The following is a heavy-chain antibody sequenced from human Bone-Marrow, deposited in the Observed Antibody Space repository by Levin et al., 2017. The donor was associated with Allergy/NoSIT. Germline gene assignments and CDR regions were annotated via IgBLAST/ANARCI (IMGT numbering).Heavy chain of an antibody. D-gene: IGHD3-16*01. J-gene: IGHJ4*02. CDR2: IHGSDDTT. CDR1: GFSLSGNA. Sequence: GGSLRLSCVASGFSLSGNAMSWVRQAPGKGLEWVSAIHGSDDTTHHADSVQGRFTISRDISKNTLYLQMNSLRIEDTATYFCAKDIWGWTFERWGQGTLVTVSS. V-gene: IGHV3-23*01. CDR3: AKDIWGWTFER.